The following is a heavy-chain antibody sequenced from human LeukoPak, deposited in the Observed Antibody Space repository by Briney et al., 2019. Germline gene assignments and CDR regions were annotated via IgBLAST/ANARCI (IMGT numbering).Heavy chain of an antibody. D-gene: IGHD2-8*02. Sequence: GGSLRLSCAASGFTFSSYEMNWVRQAPGKGLEWVSSIFPSGGEIHYADSVRGRFTISRDNSKSTLSLQMNSLRAEDTAIYYCATYRQVLLPFESWGQGTLVTVSS. CDR3: ATYRQVLLPFES. CDR2: IFPSGGEI. V-gene: IGHV3-23*01. J-gene: IGHJ4*02. CDR1: GFTFSSYE.